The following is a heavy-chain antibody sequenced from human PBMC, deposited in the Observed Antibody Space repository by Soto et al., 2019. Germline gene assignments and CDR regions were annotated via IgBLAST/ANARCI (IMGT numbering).Heavy chain of an antibody. CDR1: DGSCGGLY. Sequence: PSQTQCLPRTVVDGSCGGLYGRCIRPPPGKGLEWIGYIYYSGTTNYNPSLRGRVTISVDTSKNQFSLKLSSVTAADTALYYCASSNIAAAGFYYYGMDVWGRGTTVTVS. CDR3: ASSNIAAAGFYYYGMDV. V-gene: IGHV4-59*11. CDR2: IYYSGTT. J-gene: IGHJ6*02. D-gene: IGHD6-13*01.